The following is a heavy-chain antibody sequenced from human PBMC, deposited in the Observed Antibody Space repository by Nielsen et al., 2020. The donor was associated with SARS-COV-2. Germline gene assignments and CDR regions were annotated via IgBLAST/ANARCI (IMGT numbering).Heavy chain of an antibody. J-gene: IGHJ6*03. V-gene: IGHV4-30-4*01. CDR2: IYHSGST. CDR3: ARAPAPKPITMVRGVIGSGYYYYMDV. Sequence: SETLSLTCTVSGDSISSGDYYWSWIRQPPGKGLEWITYIYHSGSTYYNPSLKSRVSISVDTSKNQFSLNLSSVTAADTAMYYCARAPAPKPITMVRGVIGSGYYYYMDVWGKGTTVTVSS. CDR1: GDSISSGDYY. D-gene: IGHD3-10*01.